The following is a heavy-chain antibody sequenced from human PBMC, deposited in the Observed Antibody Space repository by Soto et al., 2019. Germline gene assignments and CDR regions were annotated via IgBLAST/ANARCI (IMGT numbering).Heavy chain of an antibody. D-gene: IGHD3-10*01. CDR3: ARDKITRLFDY. CDR2: IYYSGST. V-gene: IGHV4-39*02. CDR1: GGSIRSSNYY. Sequence: SETLSLTCTVSGGSIRSSNYYRGWIRQPPGKGLEWIGSIYYSGSTYYNPSLKSRVTISVDTSKNQFSLKLTSVTAADTAVYYCARDKITRLFDYWGQGTLVTVSS. J-gene: IGHJ4*02.